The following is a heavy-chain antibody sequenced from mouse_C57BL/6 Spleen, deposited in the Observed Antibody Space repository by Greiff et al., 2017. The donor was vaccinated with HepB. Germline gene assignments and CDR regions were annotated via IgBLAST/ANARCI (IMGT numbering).Heavy chain of an antibody. CDR1: GYSITSGYD. D-gene: IGHD2-3*01. CDR3: AREDGYYVFAY. CDR2: ISYSGST. V-gene: IGHV3-1*01. Sequence: EVKLEESGPGMVKPSQSLSLTCTVTGYSITSGYDWHWIRHFPGNKLEWMGYISYSGSTNYNPSLKSRISITHDTSKNHFFLKLNSVTTEDTATYYCAREDGYYVFAYWGQGTLVTVSA. J-gene: IGHJ3*01.